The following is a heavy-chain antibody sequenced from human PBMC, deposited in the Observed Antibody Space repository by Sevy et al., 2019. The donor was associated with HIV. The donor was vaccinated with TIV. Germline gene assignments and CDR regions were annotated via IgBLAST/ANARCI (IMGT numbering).Heavy chain of an antibody. CDR3: ARAPLISLDILGATSVFDS. V-gene: IGHV4-59*13. Sequence: SETLSLTCTVSGGSTSPYYWSWIRQPPGKGLEWIGYIYFTGSTAYNPSLKSRVTISLDTSKNQFSLKLTSVTAADTAVYYGARAPLISLDILGATSVFDSWGQGTPVTVSS. CDR2: IYFTGST. J-gene: IGHJ4*02. CDR1: GGSTSPYY. D-gene: IGHD1-26*01.